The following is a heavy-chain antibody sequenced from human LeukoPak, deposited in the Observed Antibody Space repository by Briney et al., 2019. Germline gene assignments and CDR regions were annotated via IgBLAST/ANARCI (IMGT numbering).Heavy chain of an antibody. CDR2: IIPIFGTA. Sequence: SVKVSCKASGGTFSSYAISWVRQAPGQGLEWMGGIIPIFGTANYAQKFQGRVTITADESTSTAYMELSSLRSEDTAVYYCATTSKGFGELLNYYYYYMDVWGKGTTVTISS. CDR1: GGTFSSYA. CDR3: ATTSKGFGELLNYYYYYMDV. D-gene: IGHD3-10*01. V-gene: IGHV1-69*13. J-gene: IGHJ6*03.